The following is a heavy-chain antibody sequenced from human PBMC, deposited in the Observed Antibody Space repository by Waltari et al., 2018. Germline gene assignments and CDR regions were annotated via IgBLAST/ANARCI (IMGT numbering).Heavy chain of an antibody. D-gene: IGHD3-22*01. J-gene: IGHJ4*02. Sequence: QVQLQESGPGLVKPSETLSLTCAVSGYSISSGYYWGWIRQPPGTGLEWIGRFYYSGRTNYNPSLKSRVTISVDTSKNQFALKLSAVTAADTAVYYCARAYDSSGYYLDYWGQGTLVTVSS. CDR1: GYSISSGYY. CDR3: ARAYDSSGYYLDY. CDR2: FYYSGRT. V-gene: IGHV4-38-2*01.